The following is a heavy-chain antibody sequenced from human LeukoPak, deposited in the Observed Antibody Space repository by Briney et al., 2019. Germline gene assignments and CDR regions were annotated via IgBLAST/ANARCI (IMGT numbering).Heavy chain of an antibody. CDR1: GDSISSGDYY. J-gene: IGHJ4*02. Sequence: SQTLSLTCTVSGDSISSGDYYWSWIRQPPGKGLEWIGYVHYSGSPYYNPSLKSRVTISVDTSKNQFSLRLSSVTAADTAVYYCATWRTAKTGFDYWGQGTLVTVSS. CDR3: ATWRTAKTGFDY. D-gene: IGHD1-1*01. V-gene: IGHV4-30-4*08. CDR2: VHYSGSP.